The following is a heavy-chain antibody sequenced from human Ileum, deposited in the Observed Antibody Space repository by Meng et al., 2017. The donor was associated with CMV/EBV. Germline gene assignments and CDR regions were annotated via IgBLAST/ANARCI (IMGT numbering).Heavy chain of an antibody. J-gene: IGHJ6*02. V-gene: IGHV3-43D*03. Sequence: GESLKISCTASGFTFTDYAMHWVRQRPGKGLEWVSLITWDGSGYFYSDSVKGRFTVSRDNDRNSLYLQMNGLTAEDSALYYCTRAFDIDVWGQGTTVTVSS. CDR3: TRAFDIDV. CDR2: ITWDGSGY. CDR1: GFTFTDYA.